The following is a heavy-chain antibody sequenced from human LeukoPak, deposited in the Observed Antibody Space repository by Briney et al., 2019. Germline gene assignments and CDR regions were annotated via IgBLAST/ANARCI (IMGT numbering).Heavy chain of an antibody. Sequence: GGSLRLSCAASGFTFSSYDMHWVRQATGKGLEWVSAIGTAGDTYYPGSVKGRFTISRDNSKNTLYLQMTSLRAEDTAVYYCARDNMAAAGNSYYYGLDVWGQGTTVTVSS. CDR3: ARDNMAAAGNSYYYGLDV. D-gene: IGHD6-13*01. J-gene: IGHJ6*02. CDR1: GFTFSSYD. V-gene: IGHV3-13*01. CDR2: IGTAGDT.